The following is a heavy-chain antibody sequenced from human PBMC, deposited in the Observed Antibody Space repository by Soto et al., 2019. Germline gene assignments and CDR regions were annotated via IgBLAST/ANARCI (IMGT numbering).Heavy chain of an antibody. CDR3: ARSVFP. CDR2: IYYSGST. CDR1: GGSISNYY. J-gene: IGHJ5*02. V-gene: IGHV4-59*06. Sequence: PSETLSLTCTVSGGSISNYYWSWVRQHPGKGQEWIGYIYYSGSTYYNPSLKSRVTISVDTSKNQFSLKLSSVTAADTAVYYCARSVFPWGQGTLVTVSS.